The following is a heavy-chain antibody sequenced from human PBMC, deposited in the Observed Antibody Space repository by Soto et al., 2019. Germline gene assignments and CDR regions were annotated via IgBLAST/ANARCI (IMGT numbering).Heavy chain of an antibody. Sequence: QVQLVQSGAEVKKPGASVKVSCKASGYTFTNYYMHWVRQAPGQGLEWMGVINPSGGSTSYAQKFQGRVTMTSDTSTSTVYMELSSLTSEDTAVYHCARGRESGCITALVVIMYYFDYWGQGTMVTVSS. CDR2: INPSGGST. V-gene: IGHV1-46*01. CDR1: GYTFTNYY. J-gene: IGHJ4*02. D-gene: IGHD3-22*01. CDR3: ARGRESGCITALVVIMYYFDY.